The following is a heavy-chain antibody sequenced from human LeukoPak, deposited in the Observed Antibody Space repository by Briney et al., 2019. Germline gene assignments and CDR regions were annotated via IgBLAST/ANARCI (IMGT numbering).Heavy chain of an antibody. CDR2: INPNSGGT. CDR1: GYTFTGYY. V-gene: IGHV1-2*02. J-gene: IGHJ5*02. CDR3: ARDPGYSSGWPLNWFDP. Sequence: GASVKVSCKASGYTFTGYYMHWVRQAPGQGLEWMGWINPNSGGTNYAQKFQGRVTMTRDTSISTAYMELSRLRSDDTAVYYCARDPGYSSGWPLNWFDPWGQGTLVTVSS. D-gene: IGHD6-19*01.